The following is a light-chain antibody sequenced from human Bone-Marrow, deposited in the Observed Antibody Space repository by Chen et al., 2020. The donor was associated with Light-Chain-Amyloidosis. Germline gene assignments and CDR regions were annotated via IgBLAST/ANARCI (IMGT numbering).Light chain of an antibody. Sequence: YVLTQPSSVSVAPGQTAKIACGGNNIGSTSVHWYQQTPGQAPLLVVYDDSDRPSGIPERLSGSNSGNTATLTISRVEAGDEADYYCQVWDRSSDRPVFGGGTKLTVL. J-gene: IGLJ3*02. CDR1: NIGSTS. CDR2: DDS. V-gene: IGLV3-21*02. CDR3: QVWDRSSDRPV.